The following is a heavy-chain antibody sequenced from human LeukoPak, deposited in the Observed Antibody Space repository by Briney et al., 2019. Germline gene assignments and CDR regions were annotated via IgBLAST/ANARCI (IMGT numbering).Heavy chain of an antibody. V-gene: IGHV3-33*08. CDR3: ARGDPTVTTKQNFDY. CDR2: IWYDGSNK. J-gene: IGHJ4*02. D-gene: IGHD4-17*01. Sequence: PGGSLRLSCAASGFTFSSYAMSWVRQAPGKGLEWVAVIWYDGSNKYYADSVKGRFTISRDNSKNTLYLQMNSLRVEDTAVYYCARGDPTVTTKQNFDYRGQGTLVTVSS. CDR1: GFTFSSYA.